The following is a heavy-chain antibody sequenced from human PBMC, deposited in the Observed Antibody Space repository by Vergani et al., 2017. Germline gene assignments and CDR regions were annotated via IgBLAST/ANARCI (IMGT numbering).Heavy chain of an antibody. V-gene: IGHV3-23*04. CDR3: AKEGYCSGGSCDDAFDI. D-gene: IGHD2-15*01. CDR1: GFTVSSNY. J-gene: IGHJ3*02. Sequence: EVQLVESGGGLIQPGGSLRLSCAASGFTVSSNYMSWVRQAPGKGLEWVSAISGSGGSTYYADSVKGRFTISRDNSKNTLYLQMNSLRAEDTAVYYCAKEGYCSGGSCDDAFDIWGQGTMVTVSS. CDR2: ISGSGGST.